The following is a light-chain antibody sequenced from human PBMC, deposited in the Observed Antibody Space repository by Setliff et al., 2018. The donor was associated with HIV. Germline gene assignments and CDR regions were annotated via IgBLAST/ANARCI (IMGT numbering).Light chain of an antibody. Sequence: QSVLAQQPSASGTPGQRVTISCSGSHSNIGTNTVTWYQQLPGTAPKLLIYSDHQRPSGVPDRFSASKSGTSASLAISGLQSEDEADYYCVSWDDSPVFGGGTKVTVL. CDR1: HSNIGTNT. J-gene: IGLJ3*02. CDR3: VSWDDSPV. CDR2: SDH. V-gene: IGLV1-44*01.